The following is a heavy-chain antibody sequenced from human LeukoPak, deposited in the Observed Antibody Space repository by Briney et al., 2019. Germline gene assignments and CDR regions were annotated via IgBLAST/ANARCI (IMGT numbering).Heavy chain of an antibody. Sequence: SETLSLTCTVSGGSISSSSYYWGWIRQPPGKGLEWIGSFYYSGSSYYRPSLKSRVTISVDTSKNQFSLRLSSVTAADTAVYYCAREIGYCGSTSCPFDSWGQGTLVTVSS. CDR1: GGSISSSSYY. D-gene: IGHD2-2*01. J-gene: IGHJ4*02. CDR2: FYYSGSS. CDR3: AREIGYCGSTSCPFDS. V-gene: IGHV4-39*07.